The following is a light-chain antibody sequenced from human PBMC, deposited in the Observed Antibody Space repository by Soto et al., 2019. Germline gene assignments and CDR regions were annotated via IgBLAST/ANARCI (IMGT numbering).Light chain of an antibody. V-gene: IGKV1-39*01. Sequence: DIHMTQSPSSLSASIGDRVTITCRASQNINNYLNWYQYKTGTAPKLLIYGASSLQSGVPARLGGSGSGTDLNLTISSLQPEDFATYYCQKSYSTPTTCGQGTRLEIK. J-gene: IGKJ5*01. CDR1: QNINNY. CDR2: GAS. CDR3: QKSYSTPTT.